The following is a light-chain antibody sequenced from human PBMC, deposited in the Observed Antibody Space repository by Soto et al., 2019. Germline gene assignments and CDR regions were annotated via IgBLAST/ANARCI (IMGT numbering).Light chain of an antibody. V-gene: IGKV3-11*01. CDR1: QSVSSY. J-gene: IGKJ5*01. Sequence: EIVMTQSPVTLSVSPGERTTLSCRASQSVSSYLAWYQQKPGQAPRXLTYDASNRATGIPARFSGSGSGTEFTLTISSLEPEDFAVDYCQQRSNWPQFGQGTRLEIK. CDR3: QQRSNWPQ. CDR2: DAS.